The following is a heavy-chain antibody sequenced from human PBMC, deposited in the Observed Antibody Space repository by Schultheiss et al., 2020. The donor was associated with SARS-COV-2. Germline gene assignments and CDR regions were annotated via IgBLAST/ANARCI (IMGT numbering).Heavy chain of an antibody. D-gene: IGHD5-12*01. CDR3: ASTYETGGWFDP. Sequence: SETLSLTCTVSGGSISSGGYYWSWIRQHPGKGLEWIGYIYYSGSTNYNPSLKSRVTMSVDTSKNQFSLKLSSVTAADTAVYYCASTYETGGWFDPWGQGTLVTVSS. V-gene: IGHV4-61*08. CDR1: GGSISSGGYY. CDR2: IYYSGST. J-gene: IGHJ5*02.